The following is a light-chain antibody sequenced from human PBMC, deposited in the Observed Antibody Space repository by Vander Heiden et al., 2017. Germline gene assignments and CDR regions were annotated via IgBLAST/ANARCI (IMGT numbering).Light chain of an antibody. J-gene: IGLJ1*01. V-gene: IGLV2-23*02. Sequence: QSALTQPASVSGSPGQSITISCTGTRSDIGNYHLVSWYQQPQGKAAKIMIHEVSKRPSRVSNRFSGSKSGSTASLTISGLQAEDEADYYCCSYATGSTLVFGTGTKVTVL. CDR3: CSYATGSTLV. CDR1: RSDIGNYHL. CDR2: EVS.